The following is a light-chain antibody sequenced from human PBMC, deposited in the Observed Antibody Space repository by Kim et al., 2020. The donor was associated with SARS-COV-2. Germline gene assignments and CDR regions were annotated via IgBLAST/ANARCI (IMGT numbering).Light chain of an antibody. J-gene: IGLJ1*01. CDR3: ATWDDSLTGFV. CDR1: SSNIGINV. Sequence: GQRVTISCSGSSSNIGINVVNWYQPLPGTAPKLLIYDSNQRPSGVPDRFSGSKSGTSAFLAISGLQSEDEADYFCATWDDSLTGFVLGTGTKVTVL. V-gene: IGLV1-44*01. CDR2: DSN.